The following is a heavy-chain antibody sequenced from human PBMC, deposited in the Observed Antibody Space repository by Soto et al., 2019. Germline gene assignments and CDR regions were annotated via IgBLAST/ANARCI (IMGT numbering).Heavy chain of an antibody. V-gene: IGHV4-31*03. D-gene: IGHD2-15*01. CDR1: GGSISSAAYY. CDR2: ISHSGST. Sequence: SETLSLTCTVSGGSISSAAYYWSWIRQHPGKGLEWIGYISHSGSTYYNPSLKSRVIISVDTSKNQLSLSLTTVTAADTAVYYCAKVWCSGGSCYPLIYYFDYWGQGTLVTVSS. J-gene: IGHJ4*02. CDR3: AKVWCSGGSCYPLIYYFDY.